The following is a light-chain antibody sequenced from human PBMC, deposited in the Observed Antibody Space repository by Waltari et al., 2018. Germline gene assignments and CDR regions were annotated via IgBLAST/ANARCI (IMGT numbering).Light chain of an antibody. J-gene: IGLJ3*02. CDR3: AAWDDSLSGPGV. CDR2: RSN. CDR1: SSNIGTNY. Sequence: QSVLTQPPSASGTPGQRVTIPCSGSSSNIGTNYVYRYQQVPGTAPKLLMYRSNQRPSGVPDRFSGSKSGTSASLAISGLRSEDEADFYCAAWDDSLSGPGVFGGGTKLTVL. V-gene: IGLV1-47*01.